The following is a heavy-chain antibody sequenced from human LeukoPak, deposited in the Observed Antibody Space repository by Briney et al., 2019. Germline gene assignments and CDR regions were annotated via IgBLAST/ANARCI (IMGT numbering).Heavy chain of an antibody. Sequence: ASVKVPCKASGYTFTGYYMHWVRQAPGQGLEWMGRINPNSGGTNYAQKFQGRVTMTRDTSISTAYMELSRLRSDDTAVYYCAGDPGVTMVRGDDYWGQGTLVTVSS. V-gene: IGHV1-2*06. CDR1: GYTFTGYY. CDR2: INPNSGGT. D-gene: IGHD3-10*01. J-gene: IGHJ4*02. CDR3: AGDPGVTMVRGDDY.